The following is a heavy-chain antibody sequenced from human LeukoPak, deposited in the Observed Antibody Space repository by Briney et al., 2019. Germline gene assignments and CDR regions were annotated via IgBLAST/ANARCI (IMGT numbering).Heavy chain of an antibody. Sequence: SVKVSCKASGGTFSSYAISWVRQAPGQGPEWMGGIIPIFGTANYAQKFQGRVTMTEDTSTDTVYMELSSLRSEDTAVYYCVIHLVYYGSGSSAYWGQGTQVTVSS. CDR2: IIPIFGTA. D-gene: IGHD3-10*01. CDR1: GGTFSSYA. V-gene: IGHV1-69*06. CDR3: VIHLVYYGSGSSAY. J-gene: IGHJ4*02.